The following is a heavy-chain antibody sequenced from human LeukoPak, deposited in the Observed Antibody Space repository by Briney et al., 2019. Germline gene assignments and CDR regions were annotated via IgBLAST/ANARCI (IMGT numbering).Heavy chain of an antibody. D-gene: IGHD4-17*01. CDR3: ARRDTETDY. CDR1: GYRFTSYW. CDR2: IYPADSDT. J-gene: IGHJ4*02. Sequence: GESLKISCKGSGYRFTSYWIGWVRQLPGKGLEWTGIIYPADSDTRYSPSFQGQVTISAGKSISTAYLQWSSLKASDTAKYYCARRDTETDYWGQGTLVTVSS. V-gene: IGHV5-51*01.